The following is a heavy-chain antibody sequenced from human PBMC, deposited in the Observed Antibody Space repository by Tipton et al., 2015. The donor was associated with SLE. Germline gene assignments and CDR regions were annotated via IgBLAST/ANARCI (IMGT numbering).Heavy chain of an antibody. CDR1: GDSIRSSAYS. Sequence: TLSLTCTVCGDSIRSSAYSWAWIRQPPGRGLEWIGSLSYGGSTYYNPSLQSRVTIPGDTSKSHFSLNLNSVTAADTAVYYCVRLRSKVLIDYWGQGTLVTVSS. D-gene: IGHD2-8*01. CDR2: LSYGGST. J-gene: IGHJ4*02. V-gene: IGHV4-39*07. CDR3: VRLRSKVLIDY.